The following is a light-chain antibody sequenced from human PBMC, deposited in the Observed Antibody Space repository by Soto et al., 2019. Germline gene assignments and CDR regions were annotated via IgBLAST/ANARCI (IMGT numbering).Light chain of an antibody. CDR1: SSDVGVYNY. J-gene: IGLJ2*01. CDR3: SSYAGTSTLDVV. Sequence: QSALTQPRSVSGSPGQSVTISCTGTSSDVGVYNYVSWYQQYPGQAPKLMIYDVTKRPSGVPDRFSGSKSGNTASLTVSGLQTEDEADYFCSSYAGTSTLDVVFGGGTQLTV. CDR2: DVT. V-gene: IGLV2-11*01.